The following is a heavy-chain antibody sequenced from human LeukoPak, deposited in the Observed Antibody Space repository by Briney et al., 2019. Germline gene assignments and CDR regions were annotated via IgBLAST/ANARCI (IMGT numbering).Heavy chain of an antibody. CDR2: INSDGSIT. V-gene: IGHV3-74*01. D-gene: IGHD6-19*01. CDR1: GFTFTTYW. CDR3: ATFVEVAGTWFGP. Sequence: GGSLRLSCAASGFTFTTYWMHWVRQAPGKGLVWVSHINSDGSITSYADSVKGRFTISRDNSKNMLYLQMYSLRADGTAVYYCATFVEVAGTWFGPWGQGTLVSVSS. J-gene: IGHJ5*02.